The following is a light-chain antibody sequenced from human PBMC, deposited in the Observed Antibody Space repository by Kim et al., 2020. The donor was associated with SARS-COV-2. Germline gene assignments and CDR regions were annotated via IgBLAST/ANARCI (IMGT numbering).Light chain of an antibody. CDR3: QAWDSSTYNYV. Sequence: PGQPASITCSCTNVVDKYACWYQQQPGPSPVLVIYQDSKRPSGIPERFSGSNSGNTATLTISGTQAMDEADYYCQAWDSSTYNYVFGTWTKVTVL. V-gene: IGLV3-1*01. CDR2: QDS. CDR1: NVVDKY. J-gene: IGLJ1*01.